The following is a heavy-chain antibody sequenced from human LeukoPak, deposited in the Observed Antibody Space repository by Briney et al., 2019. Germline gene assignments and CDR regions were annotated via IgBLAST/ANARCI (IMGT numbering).Heavy chain of an antibody. CDR1: GFTFSTYG. CDR2: ISYDGRIT. Sequence: PGGSLRLSCAASGFTFSTYGMHWVRQAPGKGLEWLAMISYDGRITYYRDSVKGRFIISRDNSKNTLYLQISSLRAEDTAVYYCAKEESRYCTDPSCYPFGYWGQGTLVTVSS. D-gene: IGHD2-8*02. J-gene: IGHJ4*02. CDR3: AKEESRYCTDPSCYPFGY. V-gene: IGHV3-30*18.